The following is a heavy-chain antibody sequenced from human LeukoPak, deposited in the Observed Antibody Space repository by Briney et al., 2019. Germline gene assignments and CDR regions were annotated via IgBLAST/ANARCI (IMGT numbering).Heavy chain of an antibody. CDR2: IHYTGTT. J-gene: IGHJ4*02. CDR1: GGSIRSSTYY. CDR3: ARLGGYYDPPDY. D-gene: IGHD3-22*01. V-gene: IGHV4-39*01. Sequence: SETLSLTCTVSGGSIRSSTYYWAWIRQPPGKGLEWIGTIHYTGTTYYNPSLKSRVTISVDTSKNQFSLNLSSVTAADTTFYYCARLGGYYDPPDYWGQGTLVTVSS.